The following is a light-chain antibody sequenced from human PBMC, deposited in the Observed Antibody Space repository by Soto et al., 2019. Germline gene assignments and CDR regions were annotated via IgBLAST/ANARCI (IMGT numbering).Light chain of an antibody. CDR3: QHYNNWPPWT. CDR2: GAS. Sequence: EIVMTQSPATLSVSPGERATLSCRASQSVSINLAWYQQKPGQAPRLLIYGASTRATGIPARFSGSGSGTEFTLTISSLQSEDCAVYYCQHYNNWPPWTFGHGTKVAIK. J-gene: IGKJ1*01. V-gene: IGKV3-15*01. CDR1: QSVSIN.